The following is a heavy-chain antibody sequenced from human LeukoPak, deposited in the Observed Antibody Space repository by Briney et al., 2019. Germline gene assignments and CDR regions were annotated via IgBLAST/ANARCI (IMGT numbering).Heavy chain of an antibody. V-gene: IGHV3-9*01. Sequence: GGSLRLSCAASGFTFDDYAMHWVRQAPGKGLEWVSGISWNSGSIGYADSVKGRFTISRDNAKNSLYLQMNSLRAEDTALYYCAKDLGSTVTTGFDYWGQGTLVTVSP. J-gene: IGHJ4*02. CDR1: GFTFDDYA. D-gene: IGHD4-17*01. CDR3: AKDLGSTVTTGFDY. CDR2: ISWNSGSI.